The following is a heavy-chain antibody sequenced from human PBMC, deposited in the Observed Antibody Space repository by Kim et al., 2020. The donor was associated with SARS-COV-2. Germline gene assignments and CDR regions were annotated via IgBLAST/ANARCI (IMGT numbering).Heavy chain of an antibody. CDR3: AKAGDVRGIRYFDWDNAFDI. CDR1: GFTFSSYA. J-gene: IGHJ3*02. D-gene: IGHD3-9*01. V-gene: IGHV3-23*01. Sequence: GGSLRLSCAASGFTFSSYAMSWVRQAPGKGLEWVSAISGSGGSTYYADSVKGRFTISRDNSKNTLYLQMNSLRAEDTAVYYCAKAGDVRGIRYFDWDNAFDIWGQGTMVTVSS. CDR2: ISGSGGST.